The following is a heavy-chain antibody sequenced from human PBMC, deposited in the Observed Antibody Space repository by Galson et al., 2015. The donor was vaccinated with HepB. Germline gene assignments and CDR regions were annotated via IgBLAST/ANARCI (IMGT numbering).Heavy chain of an antibody. V-gene: IGHV3-30*18. CDR3: AKIPRSNYGGTFDY. D-gene: IGHD4-23*01. J-gene: IGHJ4*02. CDR2: ISYDGSNK. Sequence: SLRLSCAASGFTFSSYGMHWVRQAPGKGLEWVAVISYDGSNKYYADSVKGRFTISRDNSKNTLYLQMNSLRAEDTAVYYCAKIPRSNYGGTFDYWGQGTLVTVSS. CDR1: GFTFSSYG.